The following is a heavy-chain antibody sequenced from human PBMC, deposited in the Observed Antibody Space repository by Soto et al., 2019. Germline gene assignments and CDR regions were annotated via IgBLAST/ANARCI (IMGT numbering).Heavy chain of an antibody. CDR1: GFTFSSYA. CDR3: AKDDYYYYGMDV. Sequence: LRLSCAASGFTFSSYAMSWVRQAPGKGLEWVSAISGSGGSTYYADSVKGRFTISRDNSKNTLYLQMNSLRAEDTAVYYCAKDDYYYYGMDVWGQGTTVTVSS. J-gene: IGHJ6*02. CDR2: ISGSGGST. V-gene: IGHV3-23*01.